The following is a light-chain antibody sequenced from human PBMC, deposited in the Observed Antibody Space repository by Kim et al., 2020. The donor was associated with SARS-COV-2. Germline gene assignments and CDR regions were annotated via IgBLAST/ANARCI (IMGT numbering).Light chain of an antibody. CDR2: DNN. CDR1: SSNIENNF. Sequence: GQTVTISCSGSSSNIENNFVSWYQQLPGTAPKLLIFDNNKRPSGIPDRFSGSKSDTSATLDITGLQTGDEAGYYCATWDATLSAGVFGGGTQLTVL. J-gene: IGLJ3*02. CDR3: ATWDATLSAGV. V-gene: IGLV1-51*01.